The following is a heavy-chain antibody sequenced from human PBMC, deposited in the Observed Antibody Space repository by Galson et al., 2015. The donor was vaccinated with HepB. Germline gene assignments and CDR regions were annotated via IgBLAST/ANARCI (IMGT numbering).Heavy chain of an antibody. CDR1: GGSISSGDYY. V-gene: IGHV4-30-4*01. D-gene: IGHD1-26*01. CDR3: ARDRNRVGASY. J-gene: IGHJ4*02. CDR2: IYYSGST. Sequence: ETLSLTCTVSGGSISSGDYYWRWIRQPPGKGLEWIGYIYYSGSTYYNPSLKSRVTISVDTSKNQFFLKLSSVTAADTAVYYCARDRNRVGASYWGQGTLVTVSS.